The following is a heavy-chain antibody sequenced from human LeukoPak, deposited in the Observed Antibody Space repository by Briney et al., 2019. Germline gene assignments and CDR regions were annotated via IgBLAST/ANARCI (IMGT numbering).Heavy chain of an antibody. V-gene: IGHV5-10-1*01. D-gene: IGHD6-13*01. Sequence: GESLKTSRNGSGYSFTSYWISWVRQIPGKGLEWIGRIYSSESYTNYSTLFQGHVTISADKSISTAYLKWSSLKASDSAVYYGARLGSSWYSVSVGDHYGFDAWGQGTLATVSS. CDR1: GYSFTSYW. CDR2: IYSSESYT. CDR3: ARLGSSWYSVSVGDHYGFDA. J-gene: IGHJ5*02.